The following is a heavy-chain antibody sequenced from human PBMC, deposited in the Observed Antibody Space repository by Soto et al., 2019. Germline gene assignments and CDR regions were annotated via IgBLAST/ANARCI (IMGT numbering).Heavy chain of an antibody. CDR2: ISYDGDNK. CDR3: AKGARRRAPRDDWFDP. CDR1: GFTFNRHA. J-gene: IGHJ5*02. V-gene: IGHV3-30-3*01. Sequence: QVQLVESGGGVVQPGRSLRLSCAASGFTFNRHAMHWVRKAPGKGLDWVATISYDGDNKWYADSVKGRFTISRDNSQNTLELQLNSLGVEDTATYYCAKGARRRAPRDDWFDPWGQAILVSVSS.